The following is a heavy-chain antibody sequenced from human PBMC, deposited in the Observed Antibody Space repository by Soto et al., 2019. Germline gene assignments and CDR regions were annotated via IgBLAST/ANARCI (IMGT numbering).Heavy chain of an antibody. CDR3: ARDNMGGPLLATIHIDY. Sequence: GASVKVSCKASGYTLTTYGITWVRQAPGQGLEWMGWFNPYNGDRNYAQKFQDRFTVTTDTYTNTVYMELRSLRSDDTAIYYCARDNMGGPLLATIHIDYWGQGTVVTVSS. CDR1: GYTLTTYG. D-gene: IGHD5-12*01. V-gene: IGHV1-18*04. CDR2: FNPYNGDR. J-gene: IGHJ4*02.